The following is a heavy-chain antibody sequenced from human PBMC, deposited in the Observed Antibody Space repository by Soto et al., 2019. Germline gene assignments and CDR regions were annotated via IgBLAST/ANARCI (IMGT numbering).Heavy chain of an antibody. Sequence: SETLSLTCTVSGGSISSGGYYWSWIRQHPGKGLEWIGYTYYSGSTYYNPSLKSRVTISVDTSKNQFSLKLSSVTAADTAVYYCARFAGSYDFWSGPKPYFDYWGQGTLVTVSS. D-gene: IGHD3-3*01. CDR2: TYYSGST. V-gene: IGHV4-31*03. CDR3: ARFAGSYDFWSGPKPYFDY. CDR1: GGSISSGGYY. J-gene: IGHJ4*02.